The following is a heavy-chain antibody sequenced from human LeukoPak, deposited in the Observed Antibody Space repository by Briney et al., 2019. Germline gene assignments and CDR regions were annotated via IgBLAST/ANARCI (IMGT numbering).Heavy chain of an antibody. J-gene: IGHJ4*02. CDR2: IMRDGSEE. CDR1: GFIFSSSW. D-gene: IGHD1-26*01. V-gene: IGHV3-7*01. Sequence: GGSLRLSCAASGFIFSSSWMSWVRQAPGMGLEWVANIMRDGSEEYYVDSVKGRFTISRDNAKNSLYLQMNSLRAEDTAVYYCASLLGDKTIFDYWGQGTLVTVSS. CDR3: ASLLGDKTIFDY.